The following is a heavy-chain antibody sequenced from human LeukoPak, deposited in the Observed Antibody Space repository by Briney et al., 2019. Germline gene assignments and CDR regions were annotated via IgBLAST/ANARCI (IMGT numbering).Heavy chain of an antibody. CDR1: GFTFSSYW. CDR2: IKQDGREK. Sequence: GGSLRLSCVTSGFTFSSYWMSWVRQAPGKGLEWVAHIKQDGREKYHVDSVKGRFTISRDNAKNSLYLQMNRLRAEDTAVYYCARAHYDTSGCLDYWGQGTLVTVSS. V-gene: IGHV3-7*01. J-gene: IGHJ4*02. CDR3: ARAHYDTSGCLDY. D-gene: IGHD3-22*01.